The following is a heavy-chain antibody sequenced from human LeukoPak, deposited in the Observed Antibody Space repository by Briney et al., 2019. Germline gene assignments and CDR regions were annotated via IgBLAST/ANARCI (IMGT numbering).Heavy chain of an antibody. CDR3: AIPTYYYDSSGYSAFDI. J-gene: IGHJ3*02. Sequence: PGGSLRLSCAASGFTFSSYSMNWVRQAPGKGLEWVSYISSSSSTIYYADSVKGRFTISRDNAKNSLYLQMNSLRDEDTAVYYCAIPTYYYDSSGYSAFDIWGQGTMVTVSS. CDR1: GFTFSSYS. V-gene: IGHV3-48*02. D-gene: IGHD3-22*01. CDR2: ISSSSSTI.